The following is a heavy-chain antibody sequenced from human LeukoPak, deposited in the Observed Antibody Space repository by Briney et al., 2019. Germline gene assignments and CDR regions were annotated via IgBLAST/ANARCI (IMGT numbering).Heavy chain of an antibody. J-gene: IGHJ4*02. V-gene: IGHV3-21*01. CDR2: ISSSSSYI. CDR1: GFTFSSYA. CDR3: ARDGEAAAADY. D-gene: IGHD6-13*01. Sequence: GGSLRLSCAASGFTFSSYAMSWVRQAPGKGLEWVSSISSSSSYIYYADSVKGRFTISRDNAKNSLYLQMNSLRAEDTAVYYCARDGEAAAADYWGQGTLVTVSS.